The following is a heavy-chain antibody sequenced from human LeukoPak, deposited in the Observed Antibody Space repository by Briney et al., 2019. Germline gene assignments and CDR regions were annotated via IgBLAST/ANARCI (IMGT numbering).Heavy chain of an antibody. V-gene: IGHV3-11*04. J-gene: IGHJ3*02. CDR3: ARFGTGYGALDI. CDR2: ITSSGTTI. CDR1: GFSFSDYY. D-gene: IGHD3/OR15-3a*01. Sequence: PGGSLRLSCAASGFSFSDYYMSWVRQAPGKGLEWVSFITSSGTTIYYADSVRGRFTMSRDSAKNSLSLQMNRLRGKDTAVYYCARFGTGYGALDIWGQGTMVTVSS.